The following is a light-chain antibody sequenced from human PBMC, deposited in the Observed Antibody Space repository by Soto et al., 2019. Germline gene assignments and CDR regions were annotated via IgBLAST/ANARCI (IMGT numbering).Light chain of an antibody. CDR3: QQRNVWPPIT. CDR1: QSVTSTY. J-gene: IGKJ5*01. CDR2: DST. V-gene: IGKV3D-20*02. Sequence: EIVLTQSPGTLSLSPGERATLSRRASQSVTSTYLAWYQQKSGKPPRLVIYDSTLRANGVPDRFGGSRSGTEFTLTINSLEPEDFAVCYCQQRNVWPPITFGQGTRLEIK.